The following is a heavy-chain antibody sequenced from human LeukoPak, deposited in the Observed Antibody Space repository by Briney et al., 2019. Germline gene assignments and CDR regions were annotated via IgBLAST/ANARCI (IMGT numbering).Heavy chain of an antibody. CDR1: GGTFSSYA. CDR3: ARVSIAARTALEEIDY. Sequence: GSSVKVSCKASGGTFSSYAISWVRQAPGQGLEWMGGIIPIFGTANYAQKFQGRVTITTDESTSTAYMELSSLRSEDTAVYYCARVSIAARTALEEIDYWSQGTLVTVSS. D-gene: IGHD6-6*01. CDR2: IIPIFGTA. V-gene: IGHV1-69*05. J-gene: IGHJ4*02.